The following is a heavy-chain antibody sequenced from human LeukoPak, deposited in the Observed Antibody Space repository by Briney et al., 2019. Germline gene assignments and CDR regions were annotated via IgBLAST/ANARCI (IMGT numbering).Heavy chain of an antibody. Sequence: SETLSLTCTVSVGSINGYYWSWIRQPAREGLEWIGRINLSGSTNYNPSLKSRVTMSVDTSKNQRSLKLTSVTAADTAVYYCARGPFGGSFHYFDYWGQGTLVTVSS. CDR3: ARGPFGGSFHYFDY. J-gene: IGHJ4*02. V-gene: IGHV4-4*07. CDR1: VGSINGYY. D-gene: IGHD1-26*01. CDR2: INLSGST.